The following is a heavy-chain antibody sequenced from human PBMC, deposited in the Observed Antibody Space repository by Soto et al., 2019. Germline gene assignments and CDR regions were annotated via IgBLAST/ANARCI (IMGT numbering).Heavy chain of an antibody. V-gene: IGHV4-30-4*01. D-gene: IGHD1-7*01. J-gene: IGHJ4*02. CDR1: GVSITSGDNY. CDR3: VRKTGTTFLGSFFDH. CDR2: IFYIGNA. Sequence: QVQLQETGPGLVKPSQTLSLTCTVSGVSITSGDNYWSWIRQPPGKGLEWIGYIFYIGNAYYNPSLQSRVIISVDTSRNQISLRLTSVTAADTAVYYCVRKTGTTFLGSFFDHWGQGTLVTVSS.